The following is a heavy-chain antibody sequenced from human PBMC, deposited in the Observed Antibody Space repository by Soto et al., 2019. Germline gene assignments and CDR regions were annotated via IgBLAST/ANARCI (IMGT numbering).Heavy chain of an antibody. V-gene: IGHV1-18*01. CDR2: ISAHNGNT. Sequence: QVHLVQSGAEVKKPGASVKVSCKGSGYTFTSYGITWVRQAPGQGLERMGWISAHNGNTDYAQKLQGRVTVTRDTSTSTAYMELRSLRSDDTAGYYCARGRYGDYWGQGALVPVSS. D-gene: IGHD1-1*01. CDR3: ARGRYGDY. J-gene: IGHJ4*02. CDR1: GYTFTSYG.